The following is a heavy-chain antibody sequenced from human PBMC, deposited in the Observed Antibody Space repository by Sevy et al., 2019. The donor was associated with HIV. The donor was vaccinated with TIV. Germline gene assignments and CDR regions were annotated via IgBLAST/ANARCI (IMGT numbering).Heavy chain of an antibody. V-gene: IGHV4-34*01. D-gene: IGHD2-2*01. CDR3: ARAEYCSSTSCPAGYGYMEPTKWFDP. CDR2: INHSGST. J-gene: IGHJ5*02. CDR1: GGSFSGYY. Sequence: SETLSLTCAVYGGSFSGYYWSWIRQPPGKGLEWIGEINHSGSTNYNPSLKSRVTISVDTSKNQFSLKLSSVTAADTAVYYCARAEYCSSTSCPAGYGYMEPTKWFDPWGQGTLVTISS.